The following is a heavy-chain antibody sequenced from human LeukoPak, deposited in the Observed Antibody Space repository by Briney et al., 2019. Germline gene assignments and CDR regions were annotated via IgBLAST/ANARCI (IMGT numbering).Heavy chain of an antibody. CDR2: INPNSGGT. J-gene: IGHJ4*02. D-gene: IGHD3-3*01. CDR3: ARGGWEYYDFWSGYYTGPYYFDY. Sequence: ASVKVSCKASGYTFTGYYMHWVRQAPGQGLEWMGWINPNSGGTSYAQKFQGRVTMTRDTSISTAYMELSRLRSDDTAVYYCARGGWEYYDFWSGYYTGPYYFDYWGQGTLVTVSS. CDR1: GYTFTGYY. V-gene: IGHV1-2*02.